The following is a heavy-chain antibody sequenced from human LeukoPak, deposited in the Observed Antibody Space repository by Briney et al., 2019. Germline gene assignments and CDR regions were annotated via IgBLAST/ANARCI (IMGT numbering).Heavy chain of an antibody. V-gene: IGHV1-2*02. CDR3: VICQKWLQLGFDY. CDR2: INPNSGGT. D-gene: IGHD5-24*01. CDR1: GYSFTDYY. Sequence: GASVKVSCKASGYSFTDYYLHWVRQAPGQGLEWVGWINPNSGGTNYAHKFQGRVTMTRDTSISTAYMELSRLRSHDTAVYHCVICQKWLQLGFDYWGQGTLVTVSS. J-gene: IGHJ4*02.